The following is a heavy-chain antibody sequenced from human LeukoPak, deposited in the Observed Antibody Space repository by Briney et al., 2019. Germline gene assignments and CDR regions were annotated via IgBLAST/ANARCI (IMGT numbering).Heavy chain of an antibody. CDR1: GVSISSSSYY. CDR2: IYYSGST. CDR3: AGDIAAAGPTSFDY. J-gene: IGHJ4*02. D-gene: IGHD6-13*01. V-gene: IGHV4-39*01. Sequence: SETLSLTCTVSGVSISSSSYYWGWIRQPPGKGLEWIGSIYYSGSTYYNPSLKSRVTISVDTSKNQFSLKLSSVTAADTAVYYCAGDIAAAGPTSFDYWGQGTLVTVSS.